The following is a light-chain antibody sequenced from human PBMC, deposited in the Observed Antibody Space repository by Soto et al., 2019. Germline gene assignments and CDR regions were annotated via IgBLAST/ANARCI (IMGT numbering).Light chain of an antibody. CDR3: QQRSNWPPVT. CDR2: DAS. Sequence: EIVLTQSPATLSLSPGERATLSCRASQSVSSYLAWYQQNPGQAPRLLIYDASNRATGIPARFSGSGSGTDFTLTISSLEPEDLAIYYCQQRSNWPPVTFGGGTKVEIK. J-gene: IGKJ4*01. V-gene: IGKV3-11*01. CDR1: QSVSSY.